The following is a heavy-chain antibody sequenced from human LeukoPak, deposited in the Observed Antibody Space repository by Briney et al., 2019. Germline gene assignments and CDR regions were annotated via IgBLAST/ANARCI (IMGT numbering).Heavy chain of an antibody. CDR2: INHSGST. D-gene: IGHD1-26*01. J-gene: IGHJ6*03. CDR1: GGSFSGYY. Sequence: SETLSLTCAVYGGSFSGYYWSWIRQPPGKGLEWIGEINHSGSTNYNPSLKSRVTISVDTSKNQFSLKLSSVTAADTAVYYCARFGKSCYYYYMDGWGKGTTVTVSS. CDR3: ARFGKSCYYYYMDG. V-gene: IGHV4-34*01.